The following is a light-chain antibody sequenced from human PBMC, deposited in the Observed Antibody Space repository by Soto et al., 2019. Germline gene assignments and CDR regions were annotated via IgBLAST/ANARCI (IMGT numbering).Light chain of an antibody. CDR2: HNN. J-gene: IGLJ2*01. V-gene: IGLV1-40*01. Sequence: QSVLTQPPSVSGAPGQRVTISCTGSSSNIGADFDVHWYQHLPGTAPKLLISHNNNRPSGVPDRFSGSKSGTSASLAITGLQADDEAVYYCQSYDSSLSGYVVFGGGTKLTVL. CDR1: SSNIGADFD. CDR3: QSYDSSLSGYVV.